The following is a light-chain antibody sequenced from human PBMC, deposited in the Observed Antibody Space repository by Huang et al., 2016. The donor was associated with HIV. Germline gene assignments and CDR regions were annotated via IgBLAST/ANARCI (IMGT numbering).Light chain of an antibody. Sequence: EKLMTQSPVTLSVSPGERATLSCRASQRVSSNLAWYQQKPGQAPRLLIYGASTGATGIPVRFSGSGSGTEFTLTISSLQSEDFAVYYCQQYNDWPPTFGQGTKVEI. CDR3: QQYNDWPPT. CDR1: QRVSSN. V-gene: IGKV3-15*01. CDR2: GAS. J-gene: IGKJ1*01.